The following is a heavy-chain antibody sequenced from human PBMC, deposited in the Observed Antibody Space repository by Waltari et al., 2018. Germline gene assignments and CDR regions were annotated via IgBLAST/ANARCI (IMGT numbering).Heavy chain of an antibody. CDR1: GFAFSNSA. V-gene: IGHV3-23*01. Sequence: EAQLLESGGDFVHPGGSLRISCGVSGFAFSNSAIRWFLQSPGKGLEWVSGISGSGETTYYAEAVKGRFTISRDNSKNMLYLQMSSLRGDDTAVYYCAKRGGRWLVANWVDFWGQGTLVTVSS. CDR3: AKRGGRWLVANWVDF. CDR2: ISGSGETT. D-gene: IGHD6-19*01. J-gene: IGHJ5*01.